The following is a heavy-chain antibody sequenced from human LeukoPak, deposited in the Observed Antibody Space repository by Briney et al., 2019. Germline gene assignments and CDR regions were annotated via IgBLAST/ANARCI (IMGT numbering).Heavy chain of an antibody. CDR1: GFTFRSYG. J-gene: IGHJ3*02. CDR2: IWYDGSNK. V-gene: IGHV3-33*06. Sequence: GGSLRLSCAASGFTFRSYGMHWVRQAPGKGLEWVAVIWYDGSNKYYADSVKGRFTISRDNSKNTLYLQMNSLRAEDTAVYYCAKDPGAFDIWGQGTMVTVSS. CDR3: AKDPGAFDI.